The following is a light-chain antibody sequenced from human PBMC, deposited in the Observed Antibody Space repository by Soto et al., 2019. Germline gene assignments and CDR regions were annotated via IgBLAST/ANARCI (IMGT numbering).Light chain of an antibody. J-gene: IGKJ4*01. CDR2: GAS. CDR3: QQYNKWTPLT. Sequence: EVVMTQSPATLSVSPGERATLSCRASQSVSYNLAWYQQRPGQAPRLLIYGASTRATGIPARFSGSGSGTEFTLAISSLQSEDCAVYYCQQYNKWTPLTFGGGTRVDIK. V-gene: IGKV3-15*01. CDR1: QSVSYN.